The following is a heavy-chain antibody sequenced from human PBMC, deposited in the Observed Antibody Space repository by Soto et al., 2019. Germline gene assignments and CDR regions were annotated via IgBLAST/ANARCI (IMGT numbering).Heavy chain of an antibody. V-gene: IGHV4-30-4*01. D-gene: IGHD2-15*01. CDR1: GGSISSGDDY. CDR2: IYYTGST. CDR3: ARTHRVVVVVATPYWFDP. Sequence: QVQLQESGPGLVKPSQTLSLTCTVSGGSISSGDDYWSWIRQPPGKGLVWIGHIYYTGSTYYNPSLKSRVTISVDTSKNQFSLKLSSVTAADTAVYYCARTHRVVVVVATPYWFDPWGQGTLVTVSA. J-gene: IGHJ5*02.